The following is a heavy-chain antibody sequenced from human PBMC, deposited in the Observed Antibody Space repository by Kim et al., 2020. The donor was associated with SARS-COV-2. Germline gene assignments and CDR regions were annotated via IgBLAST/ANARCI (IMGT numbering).Heavy chain of an antibody. V-gene: IGHV5-51*01. J-gene: IGHJ4*02. Sequence: GESLKISCKGSGYSFTSYWIGWVRQMPGKGLEWMGIIYPGDSDTRYSPPFQGQVTIPADKSISNAYLQWSSLKASDTAMYYCARQVLDSSGYYPSYFDYWGQGALGTVSS. D-gene: IGHD3-22*01. CDR3: ARQVLDSSGYYPSYFDY. CDR1: GYSFTSYW. CDR2: IYPGDSDT.